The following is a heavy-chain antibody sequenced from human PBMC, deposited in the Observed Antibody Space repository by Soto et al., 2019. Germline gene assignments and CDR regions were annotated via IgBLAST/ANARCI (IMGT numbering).Heavy chain of an antibody. J-gene: IGHJ2*01. CDR3: VRAADDYDWYFDL. CDR1: GYTFSSRG. Sequence: QAQLVQSGPEVKEPGASVKVSCKASGYTFSSRGIYWVRQAPGQGLEWMGWISPHNAKTHYAQRLQGRVTLTTDTSRSTAYMDLRSLRSDETAVYYGVRAADDYDWYFDLWGRGPPVTDSS. V-gene: IGHV1-18*01. D-gene: IGHD4-17*01. CDR2: ISPHNAKT.